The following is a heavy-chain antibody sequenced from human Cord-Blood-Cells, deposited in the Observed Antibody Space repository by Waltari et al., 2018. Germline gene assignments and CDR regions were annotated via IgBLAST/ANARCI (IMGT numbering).Heavy chain of an antibody. CDR1: GGSISSSSYY. Sequence: QLQLQESGPGLVKPSETLSLTCTVSGGSISSSSYYWGWIRQPPGKGLEGIGSIYYSGSTSYNPSLKSRVTISVDTSKTQFSLKLSSVTAADTAVYYCARQVIAAADAFDIWGQGTMVTVSS. D-gene: IGHD6-13*01. CDR3: ARQVIAAADAFDI. J-gene: IGHJ3*02. V-gene: IGHV4-39*01. CDR2: IYYSGST.